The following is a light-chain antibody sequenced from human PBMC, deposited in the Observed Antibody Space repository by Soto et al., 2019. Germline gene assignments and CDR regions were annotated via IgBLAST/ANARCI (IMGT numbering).Light chain of an antibody. CDR3: QSYDSSLSRV. V-gene: IGLV1-40*01. CDR2: GDN. CDR1: SSNIGAGYD. J-gene: IGLJ1*01. Sequence: QSVLTQPPSVSGAPGQKITISCTGSSSNIGAGYDVHWHRQFPGAAPKLLISGDNNRPSGVPDRFSGSKSGTSASLAITGLQAEDEADYYCQSYDSSLSRVFGTGTKLTVL.